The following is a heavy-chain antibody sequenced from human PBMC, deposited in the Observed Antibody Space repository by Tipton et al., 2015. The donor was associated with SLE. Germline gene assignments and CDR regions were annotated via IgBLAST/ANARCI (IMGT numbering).Heavy chain of an antibody. CDR2: IYYSGSI. CDR1: GASISGYY. J-gene: IGHJ6*01. CDR3: ARVTEYYYDSERYYYYYVMDV. D-gene: IGHD3-10*01. V-gene: IGHV4-59*01. Sequence: TLSLTCTVSGASISGYYWSWIRQAPGKGLEWMGYIYYSGSIIYNPSLTRPVTISVDTSKNQFSLKLDSVTAADTAVYYCARVTEYYYDSERYYYYYVMDVWGQGTTVTVSS.